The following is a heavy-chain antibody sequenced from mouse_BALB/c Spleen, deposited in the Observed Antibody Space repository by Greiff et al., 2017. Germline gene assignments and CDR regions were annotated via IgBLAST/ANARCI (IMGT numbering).Heavy chain of an antibody. V-gene: IGHV5-17*02. CDR2: ISSGSSTI. D-gene: IGHD2-4*01. Sequence: EVQGVESGGGLVQPGGSRKLSCAASGFTFSSFGMHWVRQAPEKGLEWVAYISSGSSTIYYADTVKGRFTISRDNPKNTLFLQMTSLRSEDTAMYYCANYDGAYWGQGTLVTVSA. J-gene: IGHJ3*01. CDR1: GFTFSSFG. CDR3: ANYDGAY.